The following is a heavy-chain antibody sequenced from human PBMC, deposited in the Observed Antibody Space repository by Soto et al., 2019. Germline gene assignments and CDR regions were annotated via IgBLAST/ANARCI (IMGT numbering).Heavy chain of an antibody. CDR2: FDPEDGET. J-gene: IGHJ6*02. V-gene: IGHV1-24*01. CDR3: ATVANYDFWGGSATDGMDV. CDR1: GYTLTELS. D-gene: IGHD3-3*01. Sequence: ASVKVSCKVSGYTLTELSMHWVRQAPGKGLEWMGGFDPEDGETIYAQKFQGRVTMTEDTSTDTAYMELSSLRSEDTAVYYCATVANYDFWGGSATDGMDVWGQGTTVTVSS.